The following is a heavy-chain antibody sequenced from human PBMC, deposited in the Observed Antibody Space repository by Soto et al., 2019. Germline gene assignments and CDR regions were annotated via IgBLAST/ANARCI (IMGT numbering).Heavy chain of an antibody. J-gene: IGHJ6*02. V-gene: IGHV2-5*01. CDR2: IYWNDDK. CDR3: AHRLEENNYDFWSGYLYYYYGMDV. D-gene: IGHD3-3*01. Sequence: SGPTLVNPTQTLTLTCTFSGFSLSTSGVGVGWIRQPPGKALEWLALIYWNDDKRYSPSLKSRLTITKDTSKNQVVLTMTNMDPVDTATYYCAHRLEENNYDFWSGYLYYYYGMDVWGQGTTVTVSS. CDR1: GFSLSTSGVG.